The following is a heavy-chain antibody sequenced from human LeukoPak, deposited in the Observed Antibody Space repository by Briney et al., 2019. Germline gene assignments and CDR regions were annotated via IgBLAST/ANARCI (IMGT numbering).Heavy chain of an antibody. V-gene: IGHV3-7*01. Sequence: PGGSLRLSCAASGFTFSSYSMNWVRQAPGKGLEWVANIKEDGSEKNYVDSVKGRFTISRDNAKNSLWLQMNSLRVEDTAVYYCVRDMDVWGKGTTVTVFS. CDR1: GFTFSSYS. CDR2: IKEDGSEK. J-gene: IGHJ6*03. CDR3: VRDMDV.